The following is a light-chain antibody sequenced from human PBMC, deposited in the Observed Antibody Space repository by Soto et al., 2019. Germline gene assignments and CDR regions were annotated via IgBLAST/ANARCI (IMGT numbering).Light chain of an antibody. CDR2: GAS. CDR1: QSVSSTY. J-gene: IGKJ2*01. V-gene: IGKV3-20*01. CDR3: KQYGRSPPFT. Sequence: EIVLTQSPGTLSLSPGERATLSCRASQSVSSTYIAWYQQNPGRAPRLLIYGASNRATGIPDRFSGSGSGTDFTLTISRLEPEDFAVYFCKQYGRSPPFTFGQGTKVEIK.